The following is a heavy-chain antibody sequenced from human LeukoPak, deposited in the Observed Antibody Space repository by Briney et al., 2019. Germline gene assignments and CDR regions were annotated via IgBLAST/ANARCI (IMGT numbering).Heavy chain of an antibody. D-gene: IGHD2-2*01. J-gene: IGHJ4*02. CDR1: GDSINNYF. CDR2: IYYNGNT. Sequence: SETLSLTCTVSGDSINNYFWSWIRQPPGKGLEWIGYIYYNGNTNSNPSLKSRVTLSLDASKNEFSLKLKSVTAADTAVYYCARENPKYCSSTSCYFDYWGQGTLVTVSS. V-gene: IGHV4-59*01. CDR3: ARENPKYCSSTSCYFDY.